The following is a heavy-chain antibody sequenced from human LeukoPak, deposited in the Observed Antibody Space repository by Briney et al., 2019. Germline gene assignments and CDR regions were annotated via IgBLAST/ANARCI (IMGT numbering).Heavy chain of an antibody. J-gene: IGHJ4*02. V-gene: IGHV3-74*01. Sequence: GGSLRLSCAASGFTFSIYWMHWVRQAPGKGLVWFSRINNDGSSTAYADSVKGRFTISRDNAKNTLYLQMNSLRGEDTALYFCARAYSGPYRVDYWGQGTLVTVSS. CDR2: INNDGSST. CDR1: GFTFSIYW. D-gene: IGHD5-12*01. CDR3: ARAYSGPYRVDY.